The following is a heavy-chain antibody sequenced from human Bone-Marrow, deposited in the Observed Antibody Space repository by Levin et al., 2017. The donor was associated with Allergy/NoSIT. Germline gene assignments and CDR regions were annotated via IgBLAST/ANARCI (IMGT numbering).Heavy chain of an antibody. Sequence: GESLKISCRGSGYNFPNYWISWVRQMPGKGLEWMGRIDPSDSYTNYSPSFQGHVTMSADKSISTAYLQWSSLKASDTAMYYCARLFKAYGSGSYYLKYFDPWGQGTLVTVSS. CDR1: GYNFPNYW. CDR3: ARLFKAYGSGSYYLKYFDP. D-gene: IGHD3-10*01. CDR2: IDPSDSYT. J-gene: IGHJ5*02. V-gene: IGHV5-10-1*01.